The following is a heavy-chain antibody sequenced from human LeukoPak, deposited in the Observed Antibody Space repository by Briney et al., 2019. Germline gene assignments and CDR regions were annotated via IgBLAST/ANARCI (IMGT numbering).Heavy chain of an antibody. V-gene: IGHV3-23*01. CDR1: GFIFSSYG. CDR3: AELGITMIGGV. D-gene: IGHD3-10*02. Sequence: GGSLRLSCAASGFIFSSYGMSWVRQAPGKGLELVSGISSSGGSTYYADSVKGRFTISRDNAKNSLYLQMNSLRAEDTAVYYCAELGITMIGGVWGKGTTVTISS. J-gene: IGHJ6*04. CDR2: ISSSGGST.